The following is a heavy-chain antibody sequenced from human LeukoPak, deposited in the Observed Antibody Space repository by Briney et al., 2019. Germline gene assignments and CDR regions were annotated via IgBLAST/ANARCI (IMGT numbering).Heavy chain of an antibody. CDR3: AKDQLIRYTPTFGQWLVRLLSYFDY. CDR2: ISGSGGST. Sequence: GGSLRLSCAASGFTFSSYAMSWVRQAPGKGLEWVSAISGSGGSTYYADSVKGRFTISRDNSKNTLYLQMNSLRAEDTAVYYCAKDQLIRYTPTFGQWLVRLLSYFDYWGQGTLVTVSS. CDR1: GFTFSSYA. D-gene: IGHD6-19*01. V-gene: IGHV3-23*01. J-gene: IGHJ4*02.